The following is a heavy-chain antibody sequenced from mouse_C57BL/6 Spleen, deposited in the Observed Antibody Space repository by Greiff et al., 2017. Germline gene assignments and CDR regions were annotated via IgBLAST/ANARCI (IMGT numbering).Heavy chain of an antibody. D-gene: IGHD2-5*01. CDR1: GFTLSDYY. V-gene: IGHV5-16*01. Sequence: EVKLVESEGGLVQPGSSMKLSCTASGFTLSDYYMAWVRQVPEKGLEWVANINYDGSSTYYLDSLKSRFIISRDNAKNILYLQMSSLKSEDTATYYCARGGPYYSNYEAWFAYWGQGTLVTVSA. J-gene: IGHJ3*01. CDR3: ARGGPYYSNYEAWFAY. CDR2: INYDGSST.